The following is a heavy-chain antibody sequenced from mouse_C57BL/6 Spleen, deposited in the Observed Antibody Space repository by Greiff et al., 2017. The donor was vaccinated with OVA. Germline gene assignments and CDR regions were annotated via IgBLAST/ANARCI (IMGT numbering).Heavy chain of an antibody. CDR3: AREGLLDAMDY. J-gene: IGHJ4*01. Sequence: VKLMESGAELVRPGSSVKLSCKASGYTFTSYWMHWVKQRPIQGLEWIGNIDPSDSETHYNQKFKDKATLTVDKSSSTAYMQLSSLTSEDSAVYYCAREGLLDAMDYWGQGTSVTVSS. CDR2: IDPSDSET. CDR1: GYTFTSYW. V-gene: IGHV1-52*01. D-gene: IGHD2-10*01.